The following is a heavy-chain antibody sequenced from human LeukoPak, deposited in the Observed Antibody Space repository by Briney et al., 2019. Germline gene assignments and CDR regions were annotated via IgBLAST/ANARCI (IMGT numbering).Heavy chain of an antibody. V-gene: IGHV3-15*01. Sequence: GGSLRLSCATSGFTFSNAWMSWVRQAPGKGLEWVGRIKSKTDGGTTDYAAPVKGRFTISRDDSKNTLYLQMNSLKTEDTAVYYCAKFGAAHSYYYYYGMDVWGQGTTVTVSS. CDR3: AKFGAAHSYYYYYGMDV. D-gene: IGHD3-10*01. J-gene: IGHJ6*02. CDR1: GFTFSNAW. CDR2: IKSKTDGGTT.